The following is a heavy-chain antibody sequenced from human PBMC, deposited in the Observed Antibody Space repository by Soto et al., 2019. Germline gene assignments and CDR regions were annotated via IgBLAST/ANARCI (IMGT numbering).Heavy chain of an antibody. CDR2: IYSGGST. CDR1: GFTVSSNY. CDR3: ARDSSRITIFGVVTDYYYYMDV. V-gene: IGHV3-66*01. Sequence: PGGSLRLSCAASGFTVSSNYMSWVRQAPGKGLEWVSVIYSGGSTYYADSVKGRFTISRDNSKNTLYLQMDSLRAEDTAVYYCARDSSRITIFGVVTDYYYYMDVWGKGTTVTVSS. D-gene: IGHD3-3*01. J-gene: IGHJ6*03.